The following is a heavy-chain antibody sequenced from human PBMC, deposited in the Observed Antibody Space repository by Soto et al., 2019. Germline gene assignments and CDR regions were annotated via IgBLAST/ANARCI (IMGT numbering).Heavy chain of an antibody. Sequence: QVQLVESGGGVVQPGRSLRLSCAASGFTFSSYGMHWVRQAPGKGLERVAVISYDGSNKYYADSVKGRFTISRDNSKNTLYLQMNSLRAEDTAVYYCAKDRDSSGWYGGGFDYWGQGTLVTVSS. J-gene: IGHJ4*02. V-gene: IGHV3-30*18. CDR2: ISYDGSNK. CDR1: GFTFSSYG. CDR3: AKDRDSSGWYGGGFDY. D-gene: IGHD6-19*01.